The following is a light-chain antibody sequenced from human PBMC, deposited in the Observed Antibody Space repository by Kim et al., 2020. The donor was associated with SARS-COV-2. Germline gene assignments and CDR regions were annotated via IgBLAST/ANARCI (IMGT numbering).Light chain of an antibody. Sequence: GRGGTISCTGSGSNVGTNDVYWYQHFPGTAPKLLIYRNSQRPSGVPDRLSGSKSGTSASLAISGLRSEDEADYYCATWDDTLSGIIFGVGTKVTVL. CDR3: ATWDDTLSGII. J-gene: IGLJ2*01. CDR1: GSNVGTND. V-gene: IGLV1-47*01. CDR2: RNS.